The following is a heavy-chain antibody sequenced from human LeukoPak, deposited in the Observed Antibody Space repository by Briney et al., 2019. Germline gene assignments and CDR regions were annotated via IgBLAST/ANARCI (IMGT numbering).Heavy chain of an antibody. J-gene: IGHJ5*02. CDR2: IYHSGST. CDR3: ARGIQLWLRWFDP. CDR1: GGSISSGGYY. V-gene: IGHV4-30-2*01. D-gene: IGHD5-18*01. Sequence: SQTLSLTCTVSGGSISSGGYYWSWIRQPPGKGLEWIGYIYHSGSTYYNPSLKSRVTISVDRSKNQFSLKLSSVTAADTAVYYCARGIQLWLRWFDPWGQGTLVTVSS.